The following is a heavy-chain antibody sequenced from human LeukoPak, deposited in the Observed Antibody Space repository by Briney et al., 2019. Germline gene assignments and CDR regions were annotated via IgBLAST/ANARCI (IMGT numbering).Heavy chain of an antibody. D-gene: IGHD1-1*01. CDR3: ARDQGNWTDGPDT. J-gene: IGHJ1*01. V-gene: IGHV1-2*02. CDR1: GYTFTHYY. Sequence: ASVKVSCKASGYTFTHYYMHWVRQAPEQGLEWMGWINPNSGGTNYAQKFQGRVTMTREMSINTVYMELGSLRCDDTALYYCARDQGNWTDGPDTWGQGTLVTVSS. CDR2: INPNSGGT.